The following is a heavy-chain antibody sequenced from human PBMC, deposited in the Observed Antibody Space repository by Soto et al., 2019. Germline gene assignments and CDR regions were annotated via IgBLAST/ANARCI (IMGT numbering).Heavy chain of an antibody. V-gene: IGHV3-11*04. J-gene: IGHJ6*02. CDR1: GFTFSDYY. CDR3: ARDIVLMVYAIPIQGGYYYGMDV. CDR2: ISSSGSII. D-gene: IGHD2-8*01. Sequence: PGGSLRLSCAASGFTFSDYYMSWIRQAPGKGLEWVSYISSSGSIIYYADSVKGRFTISRDNAKNSLYLQMNSLRAEDTAVYYCARDIVLMVYAIPIQGGYYYGMDVWGQGTTVTVSS.